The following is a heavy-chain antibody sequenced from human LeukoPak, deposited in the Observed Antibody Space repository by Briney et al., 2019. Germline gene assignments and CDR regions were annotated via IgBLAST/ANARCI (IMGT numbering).Heavy chain of an antibody. CDR1: GGSISSSSYY. J-gene: IGHJ4*02. D-gene: IGHD6-13*01. CDR2: IYYSGST. Sequence: SETLSLTCTVSGGSISSSSYYWGWIRQPPGKGLEWIGSIYYSGSTYYNPSLKSRVTISVDTSKNQFSLKLSSVTAADTAVYYCARQERSSWYVSYFGGERWGQGTLVTVSS. V-gene: IGHV4-39*01. CDR3: ARQERSSWYVSYFGGER.